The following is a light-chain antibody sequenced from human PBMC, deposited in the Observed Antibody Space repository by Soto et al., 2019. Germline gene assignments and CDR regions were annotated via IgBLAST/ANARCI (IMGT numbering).Light chain of an antibody. Sequence: EIVLTQSPATLSLSPGEIATLSCRASQSVSSYLAWYQQKPGQAPRLLIYGASTRATGIPARFSGSGSGTEFTLTISCLQSEDFATYYCQQYYSYLINFGQGTRLAIK. CDR2: GAS. J-gene: IGKJ5*01. V-gene: IGKV3-15*01. CDR3: QQYYSYLIN. CDR1: QSVSSY.